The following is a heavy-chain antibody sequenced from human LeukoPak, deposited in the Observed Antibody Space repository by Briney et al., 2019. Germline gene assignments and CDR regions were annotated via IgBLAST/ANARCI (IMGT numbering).Heavy chain of an antibody. CDR1: GGSISSSSYY. CDR2: IYYSGST. CDR3: ARHYRTGGVNRTPDY. J-gene: IGHJ4*02. D-gene: IGHD1-14*01. V-gene: IGHV4-39*01. Sequence: SETLSLTCTVSGGSISSSSYYWGWIRQPPGKGLEWIGSIYYSGSTYYNPSLKSRVTISVDTSKNQFSLKLSSVTAADTAVYYCARHYRTGGVNRTPDYWGQGTLVTVSS.